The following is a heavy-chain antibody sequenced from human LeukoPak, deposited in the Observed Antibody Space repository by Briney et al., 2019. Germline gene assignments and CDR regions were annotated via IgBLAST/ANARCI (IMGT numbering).Heavy chain of an antibody. V-gene: IGHV1-69*01. Sequence: SVKVSCKASGGTFSSYAISWVRQAPGQGLEWMGGIIPIFGTANYAQKFQGRVTITADESTSTAYMELSSLRSEDTAVYYCAKSKDIVLMVYVFGKVRGNHFDYWGQGTLVTVSS. CDR3: AKSKDIVLMVYVFGKVRGNHFDY. J-gene: IGHJ4*02. CDR2: IIPIFGTA. CDR1: GGTFSSYA. D-gene: IGHD2-8*01.